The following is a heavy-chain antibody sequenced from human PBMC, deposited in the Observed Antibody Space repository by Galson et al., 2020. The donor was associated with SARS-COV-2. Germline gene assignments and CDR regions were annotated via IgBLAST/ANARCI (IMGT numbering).Heavy chain of an antibody. CDR2: VYPSGTT. D-gene: IGHD3-22*01. J-gene: IGHJ2*01. Sequence: SETLSLTCTVSGYSVSTTNYWGWVRQPPGRGLEWIGSVYPSGTTYYNPSLKSRVTISVDTSKNQFSLRLDSVTAADTALYYCARQGVNMIVLVTVPGWYFDLWGRGTWSLSPQ. CDR3: ARQGVNMIVLVTVPGWYFDL. V-gene: IGHV4-38-2*02. CDR1: GYSVSTTNY.